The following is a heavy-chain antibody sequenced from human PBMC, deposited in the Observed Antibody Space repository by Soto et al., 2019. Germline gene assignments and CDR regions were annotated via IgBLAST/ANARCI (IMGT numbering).Heavy chain of an antibody. CDR2: INPNSGGT. J-gene: IGHJ4*02. Sequence: GTSVELSCKASGYTFTGYYMRWVRQAPGQGLEWMGWINPNSGGTNYAQKFQGWVTMTRDTSISTAYMELSRLRSDDTAVYYCARNYCRSTSCYSGFDYWGQGTLVTLSS. V-gene: IGHV1-2*04. CDR3: ARNYCRSTSCYSGFDY. D-gene: IGHD2-2*01. CDR1: GYTFTGYY.